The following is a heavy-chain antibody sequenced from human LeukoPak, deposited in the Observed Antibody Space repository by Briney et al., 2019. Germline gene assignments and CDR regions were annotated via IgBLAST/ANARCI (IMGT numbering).Heavy chain of an antibody. J-gene: IGHJ3*02. CDR2: ISSSSSYI. V-gene: IGHV3-21*01. CDR1: GFTFSSYT. CDR3: ARELGAFDI. Sequence: GGSLRLSCAASGFTFSSYTMNWVRQAPGKGLEWVSSISSSSSYIYYADSLKGRFTISRDNAKNSLYLQMNSLRAEDTAVYYCARELGAFDIWGQGTMVTVSS. D-gene: IGHD7-27*01.